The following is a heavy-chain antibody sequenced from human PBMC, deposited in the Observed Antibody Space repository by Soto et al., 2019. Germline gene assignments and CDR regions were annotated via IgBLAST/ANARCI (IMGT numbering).Heavy chain of an antibody. Sequence: GGSLRLSCAASGFTFSSYGMHWVRQAPCKGLEWVAVIWYDGSNKYYADSVKGRFTISRDNSKNTLYLQMNSLRAEDTAVYYCARCTRELRYFDYYYYMDVWGKGTTVTVSS. CDR3: ARCTRELRYFDYYYYMDV. D-gene: IGHD3-9*01. J-gene: IGHJ6*03. CDR2: IWYDGSNK. CDR1: GFTFSSYG. V-gene: IGHV3-33*01.